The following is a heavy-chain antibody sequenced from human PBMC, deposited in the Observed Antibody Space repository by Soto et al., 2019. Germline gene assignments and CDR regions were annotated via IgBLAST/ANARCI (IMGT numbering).Heavy chain of an antibody. CDR1: EPTGTGKNY. CDR2: LYDVDGT. D-gene: IGHD1-26*01. CDR3: ATWHRKEHADDI. Sequence: PGGSLRLWCPALEPTGTGKNYISWVRQAPGKGLEWVSALYDVDGTYYADSVKGRFTTSIDTSRTIVYLQMNSLRLDDTAVYFCATWHRKEHADDIWGQGTTVTVS. V-gene: IGHV3-53*01. J-gene: IGHJ3*02.